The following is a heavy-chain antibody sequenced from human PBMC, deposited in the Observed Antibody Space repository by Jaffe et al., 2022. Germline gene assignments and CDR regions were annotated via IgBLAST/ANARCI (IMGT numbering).Heavy chain of an antibody. J-gene: IGHJ6*03. CDR3: ARAGYGDYVDYYYYYMDV. V-gene: IGHV1-8*01. CDR1: GYTFTSYD. CDR2: MNPNSGNT. D-gene: IGHD4-17*01. Sequence: QVQLVQSGAEVKKPGASVKVSCKASGYTFTSYDINWVRQATGQGLEWMGWMNPNSGNTGYAQKFQGRVTMTRNTSISTAYMELSSLRSEDTAVYYCARAGYGDYVDYYYYYMDVWGKGTTVTVSS.